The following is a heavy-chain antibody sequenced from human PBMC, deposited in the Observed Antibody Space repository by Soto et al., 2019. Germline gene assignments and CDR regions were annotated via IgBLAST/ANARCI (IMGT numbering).Heavy chain of an antibody. CDR3: ARVTLYPLRNMDV. CDR2: ISAYNGKT. CDR1: GYTFTSYG. J-gene: IGHJ6*03. D-gene: IGHD3-16*01. V-gene: IGHV1-18*01. Sequence: GASVKVSCKASGYTFTSYGISWVRQAPGQGLERMGWISAYNGKTNYAQKLQGRVTMTTDPPTSTAYMELRSLRSDDTAVFYCARVTLYPLRNMDVWGKGTTVTVSS.